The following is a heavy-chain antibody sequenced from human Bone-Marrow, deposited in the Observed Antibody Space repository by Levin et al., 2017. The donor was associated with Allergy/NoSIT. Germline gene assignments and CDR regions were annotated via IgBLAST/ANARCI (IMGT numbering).Heavy chain of an antibody. Sequence: PGESLKISCAASGFTFSDYSMHWFRQAPGKGLKWVSSISRSSGFMYDADSVKGRFTTSRDNANNSLYLQMNSLRVEDTAIYYCARGPPIEMTTIGFGGWFDPWGQGTLVTVSS. CDR3: ARGPPIEMTTIGFGGWFDP. CDR2: ISRSSGFM. V-gene: IGHV3-21*01. CDR1: GFTFSDYS. D-gene: IGHD5-24*01. J-gene: IGHJ5*02.